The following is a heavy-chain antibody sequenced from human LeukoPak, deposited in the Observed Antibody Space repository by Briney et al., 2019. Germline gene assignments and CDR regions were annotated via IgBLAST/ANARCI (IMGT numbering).Heavy chain of an antibody. CDR1: GGSFSGYY. D-gene: IGHD4-23*01. V-gene: IGHV4-34*09. Sequence: SQTLSLTCAVYGGSFSGYYWSWIRQPPGKGLEWIGEINHSGSTNYNPSLKSRVSISVDTSKNQFSLKLSSVTAADTAVYYCARENNDYGGKKAFDYWGQGTLVTVSS. CDR3: ARENNDYGGKKAFDY. CDR2: INHSGST. J-gene: IGHJ4*02.